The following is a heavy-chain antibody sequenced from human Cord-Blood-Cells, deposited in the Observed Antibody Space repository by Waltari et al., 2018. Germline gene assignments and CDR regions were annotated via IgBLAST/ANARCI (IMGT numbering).Heavy chain of an antibody. J-gene: IGHJ4*02. V-gene: IGHV3-15*01. CDR3: TTYFSSGSYYFDY. CDR2: IKSKTDGGTT. D-gene: IGHD1-26*01. Sequence: APGKGLEWVGRIKSKTDGGTTDYAAPVKGRFTISRDDSKNTLYLQMNSLKTEDTAVYYCTTYFSSGSYYFDYWGQGTLVTVSS.